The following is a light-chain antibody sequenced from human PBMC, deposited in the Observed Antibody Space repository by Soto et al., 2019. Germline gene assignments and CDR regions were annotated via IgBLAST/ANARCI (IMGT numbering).Light chain of an antibody. CDR3: SSYTSGSTWV. CDR2: EVS. V-gene: IGLV2-14*01. CDR1: SSDGGGYNY. Sequence: QSALTQPASVSGSPGQSITISCTGTSSDGGGYNYVSWYQQHPGKAPKLMIYEVSNRPSGVSNRFSGYKSGNTASLTISGLPADYEADYYCSSYTSGSTWVFGGGTKLTVL. J-gene: IGLJ3*02.